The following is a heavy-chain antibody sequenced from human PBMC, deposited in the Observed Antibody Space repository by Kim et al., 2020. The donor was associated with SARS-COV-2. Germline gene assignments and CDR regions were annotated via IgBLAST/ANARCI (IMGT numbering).Heavy chain of an antibody. D-gene: IGHD3-3*01. J-gene: IGHJ6*03. Sequence: SETLSLTCAVYGGSFSGYYWSWIRQPPGKGLEWIGEINQSGSTNYNPSLKSLVTISVDTSKIQFSLKLSSVTAADTAVYYCARGRYGEITIFGVVLGHYYMDVWGKGTTVTVSS. CDR1: GGSFSGYY. CDR3: ARGRYGEITIFGVVLGHYYMDV. CDR2: INQSGST. V-gene: IGHV4-34*01.